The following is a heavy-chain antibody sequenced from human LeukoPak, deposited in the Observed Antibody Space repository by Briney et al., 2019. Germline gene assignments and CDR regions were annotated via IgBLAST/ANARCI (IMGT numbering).Heavy chain of an antibody. Sequence: ASVKVSCKASGYTFTSYYMHWVRQAPGQGLEWMGIINPSGGSTSYAQKFQGRVTMTRDTSISTAYMELSRLRSDDTAVYYCASGYCGGDCYAPADYWGQGTLVTVSS. CDR2: INPSGGST. V-gene: IGHV1-46*01. CDR3: ASGYCGGDCYAPADY. CDR1: GYTFTSYY. D-gene: IGHD2-21*02. J-gene: IGHJ4*02.